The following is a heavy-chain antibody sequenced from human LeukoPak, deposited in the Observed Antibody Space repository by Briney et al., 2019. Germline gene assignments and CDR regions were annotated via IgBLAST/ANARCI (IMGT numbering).Heavy chain of an antibody. CDR3: ALGCYGSGSYYFDD. CDR2: INHSGST. CDR1: GGSFSGYY. V-gene: IGHV4-34*01. D-gene: IGHD3-10*01. J-gene: IGHJ4*02. Sequence: SEALSVTCAHYGGSFSGYYWRWIRQPPRKGLEWIGEINHSGSTNYNPPLTSRATISLDTSKNQFSLKLSSMTAAYTDVYYCALGCYGSGSYYFDDWGQGTPVTAAS.